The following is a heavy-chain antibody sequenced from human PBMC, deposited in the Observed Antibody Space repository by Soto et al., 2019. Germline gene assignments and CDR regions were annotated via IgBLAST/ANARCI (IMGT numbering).Heavy chain of an antibody. CDR2: ISAYNGNT. CDR1: GYTFTSYG. D-gene: IGHD2-21*02. J-gene: IGHJ6*02. CDR3: ARELLIGRITRGVVTPYYYYGMDV. Sequence: ASVKVSCKASGYTFTSYGISWVRQAPGQRLEWMGWISAYNGNTKYAQKLQGRVTMTTDTSTSTAYMELRSLRSDDTAVYYCARELLIGRITRGVVTPYYYYGMDVWGQGTTVTVSS. V-gene: IGHV1-18*01.